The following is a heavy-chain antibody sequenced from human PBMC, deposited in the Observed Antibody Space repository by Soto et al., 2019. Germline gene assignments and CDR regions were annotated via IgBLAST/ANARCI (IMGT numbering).Heavy chain of an antibody. D-gene: IGHD6-13*01. CDR1: GGSVSSGSYY. J-gene: IGHJ4*02. Sequence: QVQLQESGPGLVKPSETLSLTCTVSGGSVSSGSYYWSWIRQPPGKGLEWIGYIYYSGSTNYNPSLKSRVTISVDTSKNQFSLKLSSVTAADTAVYYCARERGIAAAGFDYWGQGTLVTVSS. CDR2: IYYSGST. V-gene: IGHV4-61*01. CDR3: ARERGIAAAGFDY.